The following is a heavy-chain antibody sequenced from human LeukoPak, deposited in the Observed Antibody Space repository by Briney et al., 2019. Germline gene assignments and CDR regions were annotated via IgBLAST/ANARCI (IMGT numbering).Heavy chain of an antibody. CDR1: AFIFTGFH. Sequence: GASVKVSCTASAFIFTGFHIHWVRQAPGQGLEWMGWIDPDSGDIKYAQRFQGRVTMTRGTSITTAYMEVSRLTSDDTAVYYCAGPATPGSCSNDVCYLDYWGQGTVVTVSS. D-gene: IGHD2-8*01. V-gene: IGHV1-2*02. CDR3: AGPATPGSCSNDVCYLDY. J-gene: IGHJ4*02. CDR2: IDPDSGDI.